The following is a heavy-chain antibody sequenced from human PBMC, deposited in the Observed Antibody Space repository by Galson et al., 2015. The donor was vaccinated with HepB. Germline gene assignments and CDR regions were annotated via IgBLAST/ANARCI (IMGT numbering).Heavy chain of an antibody. CDR1: GFTFRTYW. CDR2: IKQDESEK. V-gene: IGHV3-7*01. J-gene: IGHJ3*01. D-gene: IGHD1-7*01. Sequence: SLRLSCAASGFTFRTYWMSWVRQAPGKGLEWVANIKQDESEKDFVDSVKGRFTISRDNSNNSQFLQMNSLRVEDTAVYYCARWRWRMRNFAFDLWGQGTMVSVSS. CDR3: ARWRWRMRNFAFDL.